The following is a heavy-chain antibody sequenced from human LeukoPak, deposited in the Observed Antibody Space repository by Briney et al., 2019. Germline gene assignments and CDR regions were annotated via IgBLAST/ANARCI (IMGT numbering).Heavy chain of an antibody. D-gene: IGHD1-26*01. CDR3: ARQSGSYPQEAAYDAFDI. CDR2: IYPGDSDT. CDR1: GYSFTSYW. Sequence: NPGESLKISCKGSGYSFTSYWIGWVRQMPGKGLEWMGIIYPGDSDTRYSPSFQGQVTISADKSISTAYLQWSSLKASDTAMYYCARQSGSYPQEAAYDAFDIWGQGTMVTVSS. J-gene: IGHJ3*02. V-gene: IGHV5-51*01.